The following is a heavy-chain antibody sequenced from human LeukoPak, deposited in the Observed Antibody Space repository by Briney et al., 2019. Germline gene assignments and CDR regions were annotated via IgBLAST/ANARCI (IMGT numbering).Heavy chain of an antibody. CDR1: GYTFTVKY. CDR3: ARGGYSYAVDY. CDR2: INPNSGGT. J-gene: IGHJ4*02. D-gene: IGHD5-18*01. Sequence: ASVKVSCKASGYTFTVKYMHWVRQAAGQGLEWMGWINPNSGGTNYAQNFQGRVTMTRDTSASTVYMELTGLTSDDTAVYSCARGGYSYAVDYWGQGTLVTVSS. V-gene: IGHV1-2*02.